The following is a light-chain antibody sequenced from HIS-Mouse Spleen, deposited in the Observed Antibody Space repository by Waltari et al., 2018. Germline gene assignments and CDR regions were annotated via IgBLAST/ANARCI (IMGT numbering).Light chain of an antibody. CDR1: QSVSSN. Sequence: EIVMTQSPATLSVSPGDRATLSCRASQSVSSNLAWYQQKPGEAPTLLIYGASTRPTGVPARFISSRSSTAVTLTISSRQYADFAVNYCQQYNNWSPYTFGQGTKLEIK. J-gene: IGKJ2*01. CDR2: GAS. CDR3: QQYNNWSPYT. V-gene: IGKV3-15*01.